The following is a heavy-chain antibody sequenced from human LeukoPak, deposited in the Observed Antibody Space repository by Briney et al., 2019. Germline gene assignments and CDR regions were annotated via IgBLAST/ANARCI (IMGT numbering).Heavy chain of an antibody. V-gene: IGHV4-34*01. CDR1: GGSFSGYY. CDR2: INHSGST. D-gene: IGHD1-26*01. Sequence: SETLSLTCAVYGGSFSGYYWSWIRQPPGKGLEWIGEINHSGSTNYNPSLKSRVTISVGTSKNQFSLKLSSVTAADTAVYYCARGRVGATLFDYWGQGTLVTVSS. J-gene: IGHJ4*02. CDR3: ARGRVGATLFDY.